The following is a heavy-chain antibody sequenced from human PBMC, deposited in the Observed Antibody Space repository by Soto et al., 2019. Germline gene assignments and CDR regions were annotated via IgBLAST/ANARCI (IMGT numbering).Heavy chain of an antibody. CDR2: INAGNGNT. V-gene: IGHV1-3*01. Sequence: ASVKVSCKASGYTFTSYAMHWVRQAPGQRLEWMGWINAGNGNTKYSQKFQGRVTITRDTSASTAYMELSSLRSEDTAVYYCARVAVHRTYYYYYGMDVWGQGTTVTVSS. J-gene: IGHJ6*02. CDR1: GYTFTSYA. CDR3: ARVAVHRTYYYYYGMDV. D-gene: IGHD3-10*01.